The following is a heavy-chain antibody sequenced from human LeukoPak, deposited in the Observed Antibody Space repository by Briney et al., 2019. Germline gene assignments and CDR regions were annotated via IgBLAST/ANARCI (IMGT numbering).Heavy chain of an antibody. V-gene: IGHV3-23*01. J-gene: IGHJ4*02. D-gene: IGHD5-24*01. Sequence: PGGSLRLSCAASGFTFSSYAMSWVRQAPGKGLEWVSAISGSGGSTYYADSVKGRFTISRDNSKNTLYLQMNSLRAEDTAVYYCARGGDGYNEALDYWGQGTLVTVSS. CDR3: ARGGDGYNEALDY. CDR1: GFTFSSYA. CDR2: ISGSGGST.